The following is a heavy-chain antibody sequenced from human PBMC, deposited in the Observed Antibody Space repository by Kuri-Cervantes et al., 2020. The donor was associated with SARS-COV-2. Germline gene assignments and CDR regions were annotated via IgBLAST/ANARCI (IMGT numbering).Heavy chain of an antibody. CDR1: GFSLSTSGMC. CDR2: IDWDDDK. J-gene: IGHJ6*02. Sequence: SGPTLVKPTQSLTLTCTFSGFSLSTSGMCVSWIRQPPGKALEWLALIDWDDDKYYSTPLKTRLTISKDTSKNQVVLTMTNMDPVDAATYYCARMGGGGYYYYGMDVWGQGTTVTVSS. CDR3: ARMGGGGYYYYGMDV. V-gene: IGHV2-70*01. D-gene: IGHD4-23*01.